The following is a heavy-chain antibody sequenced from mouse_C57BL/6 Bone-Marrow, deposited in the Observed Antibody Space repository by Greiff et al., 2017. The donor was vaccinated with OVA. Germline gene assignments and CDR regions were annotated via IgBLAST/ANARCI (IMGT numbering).Heavy chain of an antibody. D-gene: IGHD1-1*01. CDR2: IRNKPNGSTT. J-gene: IGHJ2*01. Sequence: DVMLVESGGGLVQPGDSLSLSCAASGFTFTNYYMSWVRQPPGKALEWLVFIRNKPNGSTTAYSASVKGRFTISRDNSQSILYLQMNALRAEDSATYYCARYKGRVAVDYFDYWGQGTALTVSS. CDR3: ARYKGRVAVDYFDY. CDR1: GFTFTNYY. V-gene: IGHV7-3*01.